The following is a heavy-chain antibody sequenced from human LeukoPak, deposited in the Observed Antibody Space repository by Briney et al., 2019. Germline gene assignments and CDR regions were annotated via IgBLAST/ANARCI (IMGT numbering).Heavy chain of an antibody. D-gene: IGHD3-9*01. J-gene: IGHJ5*02. CDR2: IYYSGST. CDR3: ARGGPSYYDILTGYYMGMFGNWFDP. CDR1: DASISSYY. Sequence: SSETLSLTCTVSDASISSYYWSWIRQPPGKGLEWIGYIYYSGSTNYNPSLKSRVTISVDTSKNQFSLKLSSVTAADTAVYYCARGGPSYYDILTGYYMGMFGNWFDPWGQGTLVTVSS. V-gene: IGHV4-59*01.